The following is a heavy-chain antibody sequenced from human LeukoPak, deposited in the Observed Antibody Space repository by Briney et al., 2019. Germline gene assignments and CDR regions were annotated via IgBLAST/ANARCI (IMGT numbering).Heavy chain of an antibody. CDR2: IRASGGST. Sequence: GGSLRLSCAASGFIFSTYSMDWVRQAPGKGLDWVSAIRASGGSTYYADSVKGRFTISRDNSKNTLYLQINSLRAEDTAVYYCAITSYDSSGYYFDYWAREPWSPSPQ. D-gene: IGHD3-22*01. V-gene: IGHV3-23*01. CDR1: GFIFSTYS. J-gene: IGHJ4*02. CDR3: AITSYDSSGYYFDY.